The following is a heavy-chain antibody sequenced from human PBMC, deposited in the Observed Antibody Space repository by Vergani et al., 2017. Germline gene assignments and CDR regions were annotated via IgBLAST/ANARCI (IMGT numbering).Heavy chain of an antibody. CDR1: GGSISSGGYY. Sequence: QVQLQESGPGLVKPSETLSLTCTVSGGSISSGGYYWSWIRQHPGKGLEWIGYIYYSGSTYYNPSLKSRVTISVDTSKNQFSLKLSSVTAADTAVYYCARDGYSPKDAFDIWGQGTMVTVSS. CDR3: ARDGYSPKDAFDI. D-gene: IGHD5-18*01. J-gene: IGHJ3*02. CDR2: IYYSGST. V-gene: IGHV4-31*03.